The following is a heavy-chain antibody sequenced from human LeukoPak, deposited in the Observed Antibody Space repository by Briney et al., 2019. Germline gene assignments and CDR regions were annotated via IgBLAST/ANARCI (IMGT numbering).Heavy chain of an antibody. Sequence: GESLKISCQGYGYRFASHWIGWVRQMPGKGPEWLGIIYPGDSDTRYSPSFQGQVTISADKSISTAYLQWSSLKASGTAMYYCARLGSYYYYMDVWGKGTTVTVSS. J-gene: IGHJ6*03. CDR1: GYRFASHW. CDR3: ARLGSYYYYMDV. CDR2: IYPGDSDT. V-gene: IGHV5-51*01. D-gene: IGHD3-10*01.